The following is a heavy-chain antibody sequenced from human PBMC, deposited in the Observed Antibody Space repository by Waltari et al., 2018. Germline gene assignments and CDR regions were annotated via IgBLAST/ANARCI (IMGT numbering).Heavy chain of an antibody. CDR3: ARRGDTAMVTRYSSSWYRCVYFDY. CDR2: INHSGST. J-gene: IGHJ4*02. V-gene: IGHV4-34*01. Sequence: QVQLQQWGAGLLKPSETLSLPCAVYGGSFSGYYWSWLRQPPGKGLEWMGEINHSGSTNYNPSLKSRVTISVDTSKNQFSLKLSSVTAADTAVYYCARRGDTAMVTRYSSSWYRCVYFDYWGQGTLVTVSS. CDR1: GGSFSGYY. D-gene: IGHD6-13*01.